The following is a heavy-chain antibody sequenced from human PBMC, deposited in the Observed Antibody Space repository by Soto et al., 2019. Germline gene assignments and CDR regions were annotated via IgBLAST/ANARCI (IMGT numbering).Heavy chain of an antibody. CDR3: ARDNQRYFDWLLTKTPARHPAQNYYYYMDV. J-gene: IGHJ6*03. CDR1: GFTFSSYS. V-gene: IGHV3-21*01. D-gene: IGHD3-9*01. Sequence: EVQLVESGGGLVKPGGSLRLSCAASGFTFSSYSMNWVRQAPGKGLEWVSSISSSSSYIYYADSVKGRFTISRDNAKNSLYLQMNSLRAEDTAVYYCARDNQRYFDWLLTKTPARHPAQNYYYYMDVWGKGTTVTVSS. CDR2: ISSSSSYI.